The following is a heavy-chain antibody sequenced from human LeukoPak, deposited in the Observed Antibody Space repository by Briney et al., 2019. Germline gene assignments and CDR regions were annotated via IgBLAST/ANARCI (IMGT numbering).Heavy chain of an antibody. D-gene: IGHD1-1*01. CDR1: GGSITSYY. Sequence: SETLSLTCTVSGGSITSYYWSWIRQPPGKGLEWIGYISYSGSTNYNPSLKSRVTISLDTSKNQFSLMVDSVTAADTAVYCCAGQQLERGEDHWGQGTLVIVSS. CDR3: AGQQLERGEDH. CDR2: ISYSGST. J-gene: IGHJ4*02. V-gene: IGHV4-59*08.